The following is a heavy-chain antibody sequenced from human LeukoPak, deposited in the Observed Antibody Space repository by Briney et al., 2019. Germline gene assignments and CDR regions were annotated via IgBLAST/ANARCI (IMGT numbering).Heavy chain of an antibody. CDR2: IYSDNT. J-gene: IGHJ4*02. V-gene: IGHV3-53*01. Sequence: GGSLRLSCTVSGFTVSSNSMSWVRQAPGKGLGWVSFIYSDNTHYSDSVKGRFTISRDNSKNTLYLQMNSLRAEDTAVYYSARRAGAYSHPYDYWGQGTLVTVSS. CDR1: GFTVSSNS. D-gene: IGHD4/OR15-4a*01. CDR3: ARRAGAYSHPYDY.